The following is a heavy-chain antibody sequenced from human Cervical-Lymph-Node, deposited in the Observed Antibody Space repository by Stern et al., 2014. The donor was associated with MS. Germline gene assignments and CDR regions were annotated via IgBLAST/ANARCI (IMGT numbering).Heavy chain of an antibody. J-gene: IGHJ4*02. D-gene: IGHD6-19*01. Sequence: EMQLVESGGGLLRPGGSLRLSCAASGFTFSSSAMSWVRQAPGQGLEWVSAISSSGGATYYADSVKGRFSISRDNSKSTLYLQMNSVKAEDTAVYYCAITGAGFAYWGQGTLVIVSS. V-gene: IGHV3-23*04. CDR2: ISSSGGAT. CDR3: AITGAGFAY. CDR1: GFTFSSSA.